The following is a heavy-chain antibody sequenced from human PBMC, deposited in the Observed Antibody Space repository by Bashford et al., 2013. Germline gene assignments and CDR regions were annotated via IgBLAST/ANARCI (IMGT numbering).Heavy chain of an antibody. Sequence: SXTLSLTCAVSDVSISSSYWWNWVRQPPGKGLEWIGEIYHSGSTDYNSSLKSRIIMSVDKSKNQFSLKLTSVTAADTAVYYCARAAVAQPFYFDSWGQGTLVTVSS. J-gene: IGHJ4*02. V-gene: IGHV4-4*02. CDR3: ARAAVAQPFYFDS. CDR1: DVSISSSYW. D-gene: IGHD6-19*01. CDR2: IYHSGST.